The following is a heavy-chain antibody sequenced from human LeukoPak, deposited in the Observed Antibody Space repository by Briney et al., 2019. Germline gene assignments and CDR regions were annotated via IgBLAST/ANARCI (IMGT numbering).Heavy chain of an antibody. V-gene: IGHV4-38-2*02. Sequence: SETLSLTCTVSGYSISSGYYWGWIRQPPGKGLEWIGNIYRSGNTYYNPSLKSRVTISVDTSKNQFSLKLSSVTAADTAVYYCAIPREGLRNLRAFDYWGQGALVTVSS. CDR3: AIPREGLRNLRAFDY. CDR2: IYRSGNT. D-gene: IGHD5-12*01. J-gene: IGHJ4*02. CDR1: GYSISSGYY.